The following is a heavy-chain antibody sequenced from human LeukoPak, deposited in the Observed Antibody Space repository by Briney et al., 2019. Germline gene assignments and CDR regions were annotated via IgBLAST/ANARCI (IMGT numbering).Heavy chain of an antibody. CDR1: GFTFSSYE. CDR3: ARGYSFGYDY. Sequence: GGSLRLSCAASGFTFSSYEMHWVRQGTGKGLEWVSGIGTAGDTYYPGSVKGRFTISRENAKNSLYLQMNSLRAGDTAVYYCARGYSFGYDYWGQGTLVTVSS. J-gene: IGHJ4*02. CDR2: IGTAGDT. V-gene: IGHV3-13*01. D-gene: IGHD5-18*01.